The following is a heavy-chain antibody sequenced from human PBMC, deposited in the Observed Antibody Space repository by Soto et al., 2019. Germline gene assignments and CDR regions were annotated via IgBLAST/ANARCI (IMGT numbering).Heavy chain of an antibody. CDR2: IYSGGTT. D-gene: IGHD2-15*01. CDR3: ARDSWVGFDY. Sequence: EVQLVESGGGLIQPGGSLRLSCAVSGFTVSSNYMSWVRQAPGKGLEWVSVIYSGGTTYYADSVKGRFTISRDNSENTLYLQMNSLRAEDTAVYDCARDSWVGFDYWGQGTLVTVSS. CDR1: GFTVSSNY. J-gene: IGHJ4*02. V-gene: IGHV3-53*01.